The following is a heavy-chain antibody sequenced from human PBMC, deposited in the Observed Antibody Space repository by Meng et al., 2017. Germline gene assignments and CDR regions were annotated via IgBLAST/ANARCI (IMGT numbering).Heavy chain of an antibody. CDR2: ISAYNGNT. CDR3: ARGGIAVAIDY. J-gene: IGHJ4*02. D-gene: IGHD6-19*01. V-gene: IGHV1-18*01. CDR1: GYTFASYG. Sequence: VPLVRPGARVTRLWPSLKASCKAAGYTFASYGIRWVRQAPGQGLEWMVWISAYNGNTNYAQKLQGRVTMTTDTSTSTAYMELRSLSSDDTAVYYCARGGIAVAIDYWGQGTLVTVSS.